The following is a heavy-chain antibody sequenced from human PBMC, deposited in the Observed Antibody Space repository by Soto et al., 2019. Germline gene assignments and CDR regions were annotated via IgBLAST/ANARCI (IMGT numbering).Heavy chain of an antibody. J-gene: IGHJ6*02. Sequence: PGGSLRLSCAASGFTFSSYSMNWVRQAPGKGLEWVSSISSSSSYIYYADSVKGRFTISRDNAKNSLYLQMNSLRAEDTAVYYCARTWGSGVELWYYSGMDVWGQGPTVTVSS. CDR2: ISSSSSYI. CDR3: ARTWGSGVELWYYSGMDV. CDR1: GFTFSSYS. D-gene: IGHD3-10*01. V-gene: IGHV3-21*01.